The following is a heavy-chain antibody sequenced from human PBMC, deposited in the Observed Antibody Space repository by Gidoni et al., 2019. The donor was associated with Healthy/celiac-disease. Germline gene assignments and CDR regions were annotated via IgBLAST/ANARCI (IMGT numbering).Heavy chain of an antibody. Sequence: EVQLVESGGGLVQPGGSLRLSCSASGVTFSSYAMHWVRQAPGKGLEYFSAISSNGGSTYYADSVKGRFTISRDNSKNTLYLQMSSLRAEDTAVYYCVKSPALVSAYGMDVWGQGTTVTVSS. CDR2: ISSNGGST. V-gene: IGHV3-64D*06. CDR3: VKSPALVSAYGMDV. J-gene: IGHJ6*02. CDR1: GVTFSSYA. D-gene: IGHD5-18*01.